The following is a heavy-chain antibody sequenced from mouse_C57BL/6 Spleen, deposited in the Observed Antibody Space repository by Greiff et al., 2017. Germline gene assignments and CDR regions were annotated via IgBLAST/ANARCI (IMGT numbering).Heavy chain of an antibody. J-gene: IGHJ1*03. D-gene: IGHD2-3*01. CDR3: ARKGLVTEGYFDV. Sequence: QVQLKQPGAELVRPGSSVKLSCKASGYTFTSYWMHWVKQRPIQGLEWIGNIDPSDSETHYNQKFKDKATLTVDKSSSTAYMQLSSLTSEDSAVYYCARKGLVTEGYFDVWGTGTTVTVSS. CDR1: GYTFTSYW. CDR2: IDPSDSET. V-gene: IGHV1-52*01.